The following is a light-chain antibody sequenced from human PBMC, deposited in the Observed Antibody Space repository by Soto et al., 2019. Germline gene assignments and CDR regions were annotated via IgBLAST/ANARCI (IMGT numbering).Light chain of an antibody. CDR3: AAWDDSPKGPV. CDR1: SSNIGTNP. V-gene: IGLV1-44*01. J-gene: IGLJ1*01. CDR2: TND. Sequence: VLTQPPSSSGTPGQRVTISCSGGSSNIGTNPVNWYQHLPGTAPKLLMHTNDRRPSGVPDRFSGSKSGTSASLAISGLQSEDAGDYYCAAWDDSPKGPVFGTGTKVTVL.